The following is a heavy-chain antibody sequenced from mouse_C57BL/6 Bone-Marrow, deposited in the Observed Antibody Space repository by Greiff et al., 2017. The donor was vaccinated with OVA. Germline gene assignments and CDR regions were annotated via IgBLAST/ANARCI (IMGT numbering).Heavy chain of an antibody. V-gene: IGHV5-6*01. D-gene: IGHD6-1*01. J-gene: IGHJ3*01. CDR3: ERLKSAVPWFAY. CDR2: ISSGGSYT. Sequence: EVMLVESGGDLVKPGGSLKLSCAASGFTFSSYGMSWVRQTPDKRLEWVATISSGGSYTYYPDSVKGRFTISRANAKNTLYLQMSSLKSEDTAMYYCERLKSAVPWFAYWGQGTLVTVSA. CDR1: GFTFSSYG.